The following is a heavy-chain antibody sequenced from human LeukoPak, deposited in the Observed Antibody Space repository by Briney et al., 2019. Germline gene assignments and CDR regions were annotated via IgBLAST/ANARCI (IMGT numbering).Heavy chain of an antibody. CDR3: ARGVVAASFYYYMDV. D-gene: IGHD2-15*01. V-gene: IGHV1-2*02. Sequence: AASVKVSCKASGYTFSGYYMHWVRQAPGQGLKWMGWIRPDSGGTNYAQKFQGRVTMTRDTSISTAYMELSRLTSDDTAVYYCARGVVAASFYYYMDVWDKGTTVTISS. J-gene: IGHJ6*03. CDR1: GYTFSGYY. CDR2: IRPDSGGT.